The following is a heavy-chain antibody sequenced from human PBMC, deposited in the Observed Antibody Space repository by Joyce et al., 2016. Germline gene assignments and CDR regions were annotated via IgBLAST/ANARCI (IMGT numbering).Heavy chain of an antibody. J-gene: IGHJ4*02. V-gene: IGHV3-11*05. CDR2: ISGSGTYT. D-gene: IGHD3-16*01. Sequence: QVQLVESGGGLVEPGGSLRLSCAASGFTFSDYYMNWIRQAPGKGLEWVSYISGSGTYTSYADSVKGRFTISRDNAKNSLYLQMNNLRAEDTAVYYCARDIYAYQDQVHPQRLDYWGQGILVSVSS. CDR1: GFTFSDYY. CDR3: ARDIYAYQDQVHPQRLDY.